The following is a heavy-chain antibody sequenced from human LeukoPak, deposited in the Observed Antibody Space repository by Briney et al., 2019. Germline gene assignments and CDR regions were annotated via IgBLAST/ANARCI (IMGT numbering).Heavy chain of an antibody. CDR3: ARGSLGTANLYY. CDR2: INPNSGGT. J-gene: IGHJ4*02. V-gene: IGHV1-2*02. D-gene: IGHD5-18*01. Sequence: GASVKVSCKASGYIFTGYYMHWVRQAPGQGLEWMGWINPNSGGTKYAQKFQGRVTMTRDTSISTAYMELSRLRSDDTAVYYCARGSLGTANLYYWGQGTLVTVSS. CDR1: GYIFTGYY.